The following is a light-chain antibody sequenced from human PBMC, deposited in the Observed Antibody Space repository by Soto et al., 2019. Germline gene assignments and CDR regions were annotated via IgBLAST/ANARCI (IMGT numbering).Light chain of an antibody. Sequence: DIMMSQSPATLYVSQGERATLSCRASQSVSSNLAWYQQKPGQAPRLLIYGASTRATGIPARISGSGSGTEFTLTISSLLSEDFAVYYCQQYDKWRTFGQGTKVEIK. CDR1: QSVSSN. CDR3: QQYDKWRT. V-gene: IGKV3-15*01. J-gene: IGKJ1*01. CDR2: GAS.